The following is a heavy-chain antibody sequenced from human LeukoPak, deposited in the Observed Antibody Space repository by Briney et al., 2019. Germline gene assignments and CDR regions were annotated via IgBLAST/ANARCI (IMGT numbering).Heavy chain of an antibody. Sequence: ASVKVSCKVSGYTLTELSMHWVRQAPGKGLEWMGGFDPEDGETIYAQKFQGRVTMTEDTSTDTAYMELSSPRSEDTAVYYCATFRCSSTSCYIGFDYWGQGTLVTVSS. CDR3: ATFRCSSTSCYIGFDY. D-gene: IGHD2-2*02. CDR2: FDPEDGET. J-gene: IGHJ4*02. V-gene: IGHV1-24*01. CDR1: GYTLTELS.